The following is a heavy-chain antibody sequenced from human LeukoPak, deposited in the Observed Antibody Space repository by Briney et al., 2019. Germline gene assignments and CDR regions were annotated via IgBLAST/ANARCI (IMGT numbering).Heavy chain of an antibody. Sequence: GGSLRLASAASGSTFRSYAMSWVRQAPGKGLEWVSAISGSGGSTYYADSVKGRFTISRDNSKNTLYLQMNSLRAEDTAVYYCAKEVVVVAAFDYWGQGTLVTVSS. V-gene: IGHV3-23*01. CDR3: AKEVVVVAAFDY. CDR1: GSTFRSYA. J-gene: IGHJ4*02. CDR2: ISGSGGST. D-gene: IGHD2-15*01.